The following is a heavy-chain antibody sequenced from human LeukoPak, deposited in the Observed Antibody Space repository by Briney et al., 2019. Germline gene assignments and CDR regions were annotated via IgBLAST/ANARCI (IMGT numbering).Heavy chain of an antibody. V-gene: IGHV1-69*08. CDR2: ITPILGAA. Sequence: ASVKVSCKASGGTFSSYTISWVRQAPGQGLEWMGRITPILGAANYAQKFQGRVTITVDKSTNTAYMELSSLRFEDTAVYYCARERGGWGVPRPLDLWGQGTMVTVSS. CDR3: ARERGGWGVPRPLDL. J-gene: IGHJ3*01. CDR1: GGTFSSYT. D-gene: IGHD3-10*01.